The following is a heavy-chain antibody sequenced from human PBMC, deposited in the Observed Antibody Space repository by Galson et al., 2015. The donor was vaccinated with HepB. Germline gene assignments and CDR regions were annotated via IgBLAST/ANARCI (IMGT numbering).Heavy chain of an antibody. V-gene: IGHV3-64*01. J-gene: IGHJ4*02. D-gene: IGHD3-10*01. CDR1: GFTFSSYA. Sequence: SLRLSCAASGFTFSSYAMHWVRKAPGKGLEYVSAISSNGGSTYYANSVKGRFTISRDNSKNTLYLQMGSLRAEDMAVYYCARALDEGSGSYPMGYWGQGTLVTVSP. CDR2: ISSNGGST. CDR3: ARALDEGSGSYPMGY.